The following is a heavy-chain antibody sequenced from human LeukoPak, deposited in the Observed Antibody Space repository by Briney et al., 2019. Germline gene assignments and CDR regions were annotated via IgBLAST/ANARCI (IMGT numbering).Heavy chain of an antibody. V-gene: IGHV4-59*01. CDR3: ARSQLDYYDSSGVGANWFDP. CDR1: GGSISSYY. J-gene: IGHJ5*02. CDR2: IYYSGST. Sequence: SSETLSLTCTVSGGSISSYYWSWIRQPPGKGLEWIGYIYYSGSTNYNPSLKSRVTISVDTSKNQFSLKLSSVTAADTAVYYCARSQLDYYDSSGVGANWFDPWGQGTLVTVSS. D-gene: IGHD3-22*01.